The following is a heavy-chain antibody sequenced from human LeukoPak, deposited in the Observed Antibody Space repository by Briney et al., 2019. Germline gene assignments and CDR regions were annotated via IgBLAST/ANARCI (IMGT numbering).Heavy chain of an antibody. D-gene: IGHD2-2*01. CDR2: INPNSGGT. Sequence: ASVKVSCKASGYTFTGYYMHWVRQAPGQGLEWMGWINPNSGGTNYAQKFQGRVTMTRDTSINTAYMELSRLRSDDTAVYYCARVVTQDIVVVPATIWGFDYWGQGTLVTVSS. V-gene: IGHV1-2*02. J-gene: IGHJ4*02. CDR1: GYTFTGYY. CDR3: ARVVTQDIVVVPATIWGFDY.